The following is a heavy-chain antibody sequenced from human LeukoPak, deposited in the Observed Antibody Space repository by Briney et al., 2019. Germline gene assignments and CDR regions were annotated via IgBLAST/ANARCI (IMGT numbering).Heavy chain of an antibody. Sequence: GGALRLSCAASGFTLNAYSMNWVRQAPGKGLEWVSSISYISTYIYYADSVKGRFTISRDNARNSLYLQMNSRRAEDTAVYYCARDSLGTSLAHFDYWGQGTQVTVSS. CDR1: GFTLNAYS. J-gene: IGHJ4*02. CDR3: ARDSLGTSLAHFDY. CDR2: ISYISTYI. D-gene: IGHD2-2*01. V-gene: IGHV3-21*01.